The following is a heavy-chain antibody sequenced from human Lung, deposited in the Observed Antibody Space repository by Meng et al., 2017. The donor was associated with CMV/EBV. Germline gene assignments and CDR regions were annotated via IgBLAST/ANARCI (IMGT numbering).Heavy chain of an antibody. V-gene: IGHV1-2*02. CDR2: ISPKRGDT. J-gene: IGHJ5*02. CDR3: AKTFGSGSPWLAFDH. Sequence: ASVXVSXKASGDTFSAIYIHWVRQAPGQGLEWMGWISPKRGDTNYAQKFQGRVTMTRDTSINTVYMELNSLTSADTAVYFCAKTFGSGSPWLAFDHWGQGTXVTVSS. D-gene: IGHD3-10*01. CDR1: GDTFSAIY.